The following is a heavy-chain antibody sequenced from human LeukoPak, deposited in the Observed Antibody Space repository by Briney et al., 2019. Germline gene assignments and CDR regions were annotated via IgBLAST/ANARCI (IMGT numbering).Heavy chain of an antibody. J-gene: IGHJ4*02. V-gene: IGHV3-9*01. D-gene: IGHD1-26*01. CDR2: ISWNSGSI. CDR1: GFTFDDYA. Sequence: PGGSLRLSCAASGFTFDDYAMHWVRQAPGKGLEWVSGISWNSGSIGYADSVKGRFTISRDNAKNSLYLQMNSLRAEDTAVYYCARRSSGSPPYYFDYWGQGTLVTVSS. CDR3: ARRSSGSPPYYFDY.